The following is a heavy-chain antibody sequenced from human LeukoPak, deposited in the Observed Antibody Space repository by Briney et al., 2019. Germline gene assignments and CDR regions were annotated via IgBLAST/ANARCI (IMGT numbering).Heavy chain of an antibody. D-gene: IGHD5-24*01. CDR3: ARAVERGYYMDV. V-gene: IGHV1-69*05. CDR2: IIPIFGTA. J-gene: IGHJ6*03. CDR1: GGTFSRYA. Sequence: SVKVSCKASGGTFSRYAISWLRQAPGHALEWMGGIIPIFGTANYAQKFQGRVTITMDEPTSTAYMELSSLRSEDTAVYYCARAVERGYYMDVWGKGTTVTVSS.